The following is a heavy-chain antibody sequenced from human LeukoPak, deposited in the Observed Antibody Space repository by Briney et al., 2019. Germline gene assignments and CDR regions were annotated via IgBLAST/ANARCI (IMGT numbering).Heavy chain of an antibody. D-gene: IGHD3-22*01. CDR1: GFTFSNYA. V-gene: IGHV3-64*04. CDR3: AKHYYDTRGTPRYFDY. CDR2: ISSNGGST. Sequence: QAGGSLRLSCSASGFTFSNYAMYWVRQAPGKGLKYVSTISSNGGSTYYADSVKGRFTISRDNSMNTLYLQMNSLRDEDTAVYYCAKHYYDTRGTPRYFDYWGQGTLVTVSS. J-gene: IGHJ4*02.